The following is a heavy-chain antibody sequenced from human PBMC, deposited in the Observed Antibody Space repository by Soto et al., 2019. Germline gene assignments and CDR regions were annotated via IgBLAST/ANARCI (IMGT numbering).Heavy chain of an antibody. CDR3: ARDDDNDANALDY. Sequence: PVGSLRLSCAAPGFTFSKYGMHWVRQAPGKGLEWVALIWNDGIRKVYVDSVKGRFTISRDNSKNTLDLQMNNLRDEDTAVYYCARDDDNDANALDYWGPGTLVTVSS. J-gene: IGHJ4*02. CDR1: GFTFSKYG. CDR2: IWNDGIRK. V-gene: IGHV3-33*01.